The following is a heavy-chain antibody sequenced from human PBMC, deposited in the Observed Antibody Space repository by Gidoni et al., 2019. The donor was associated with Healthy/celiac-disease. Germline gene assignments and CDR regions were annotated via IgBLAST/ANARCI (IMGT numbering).Heavy chain of an antibody. Sequence: EVQLVESGGGLVQPGGSLRLSCAASGFTFSSYDMHWVRQATGKGLEWVSAIGTAGDTYYPGSVKGRFTISRENAKNSLYLQMNSLRAGDTAVYYCARGGYCSGGSCYMYNWFDPWGQGTLVTVSS. CDR2: IGTAGDT. J-gene: IGHJ5*02. CDR3: ARGGYCSGGSCYMYNWFDP. V-gene: IGHV3-13*04. CDR1: GFTFSSYD. D-gene: IGHD2-15*01.